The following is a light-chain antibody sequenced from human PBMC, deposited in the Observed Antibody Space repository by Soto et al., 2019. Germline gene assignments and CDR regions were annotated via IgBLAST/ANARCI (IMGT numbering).Light chain of an antibody. Sequence: EIVMTQSPAILSVSPGERATLSCRASQSVSSNLAWYQQKPGQAPRLLIHGASTRATGLPARFSGSGTGTESTLTISSLHPEHLAVYYCHQYNKRPLITFGQGTRLEIK. CDR2: GAS. CDR3: HQYNKRPLIT. V-gene: IGKV3-15*01. CDR1: QSVSSN. J-gene: IGKJ5*01.